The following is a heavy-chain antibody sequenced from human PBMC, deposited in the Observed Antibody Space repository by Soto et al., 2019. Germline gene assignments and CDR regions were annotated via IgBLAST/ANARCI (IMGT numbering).Heavy chain of an antibody. J-gene: IGHJ4*02. CDR1: GFTFSSYA. CDR2: ISGSGGST. CDR3: AKDKCGGDHDCNVLDY. Sequence: EVQLLESGGGLVQPGGSLRLSCAASGFTFSSYAMSWVRQAPGKGLEWVSAISGSGGSTYYADSVKGRFTISRDNSKNTLYLQMNSLRAEDTAVYYCAKDKCGGDHDCNVLDYWGQGTLVTVSS. D-gene: IGHD2-21*02. V-gene: IGHV3-23*01.